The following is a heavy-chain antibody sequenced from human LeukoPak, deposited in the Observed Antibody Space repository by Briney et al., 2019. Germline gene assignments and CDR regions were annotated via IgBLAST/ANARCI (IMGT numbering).Heavy chain of an antibody. Sequence: GGSLRLSCAASGFTVSSNYMSWVRQAPGKGLEWVSVIYSGGSTYYADSVKGRFTISRDNSKNTLYLQMNSLRAEDTAVYYCARSDYGDIPSDYWGQGTLVTVSS. V-gene: IGHV3-53*01. CDR3: ARSDYGDIPSDY. CDR2: IYSGGST. D-gene: IGHD4-17*01. CDR1: GFTVSSNY. J-gene: IGHJ4*02.